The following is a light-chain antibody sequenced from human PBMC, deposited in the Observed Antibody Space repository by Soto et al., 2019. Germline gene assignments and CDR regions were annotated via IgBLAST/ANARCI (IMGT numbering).Light chain of an antibody. CDR1: QSVRTW. V-gene: IGKV1-12*01. CDR2: AAS. CDR3: QETTGFPFT. J-gene: IGKJ3*01. Sequence: DIQMTQSPSSVSASVGDRITITCRASQSVRTWLAWYQQKPGKAHKLLIYAASSLQSGVPSRFSGSGSVTDFTLTITSLQPEDFATYYCQETTGFPFTFGPGTKVDVK.